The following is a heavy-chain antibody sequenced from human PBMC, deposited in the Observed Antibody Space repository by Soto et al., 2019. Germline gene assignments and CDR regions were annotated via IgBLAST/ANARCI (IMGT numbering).Heavy chain of an antibody. V-gene: IGHV1-58*01. D-gene: IGHD3-22*01. CDR3: AALTVKGYDSSGYSSFDY. CDR2: IVVGSGNT. Sequence: VKVSCKASGFTFTSSAVQWVRQARGQRLEWIGWIVVGSGNTNYAQKFQERVTITRDMSTSTAYMELSSLRSEDTAVYYCAALTVKGYDSSGYSSFDYWGQGTLGAGSS. J-gene: IGHJ4*02. CDR1: GFTFTSSA.